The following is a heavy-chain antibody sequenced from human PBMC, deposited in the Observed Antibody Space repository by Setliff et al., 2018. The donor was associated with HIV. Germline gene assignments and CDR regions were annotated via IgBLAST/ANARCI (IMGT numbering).Heavy chain of an antibody. V-gene: IGHV1-69*13. CDR1: GGTFSNYA. CDR3: ARRFVEVNYDSSGSKEYYYYMDV. CDR2: IIPIFGTA. D-gene: IGHD3-22*01. J-gene: IGHJ6*03. Sequence: SVKVSCKVSGGTFSNYAINWVRQAPGQGLEWMGGIIPIFGTADYAQKFQGRVTITADESTSTAYMELSSLRSEDTAVYYCARRFVEVNYDSSGSKEYYYYMDVWGKGTTVTVSS.